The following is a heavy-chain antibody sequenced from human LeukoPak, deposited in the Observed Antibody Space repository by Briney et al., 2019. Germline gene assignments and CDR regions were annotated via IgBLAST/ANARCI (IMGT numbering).Heavy chain of an antibody. Sequence: GASVKVSCKASGYSFTDYYMHWGRQAPGQGLESMGWINPDSGGTNYPQKFQGRVTMTRDTSISTAYMQLSRLRSDDTAVYYCARGGHYYSYSMDVWGKGTTVTVSS. CDR1: GYSFTDYY. CDR3: ARGGHYYSYSMDV. CDR2: INPDSGGT. J-gene: IGHJ6*03. V-gene: IGHV1-2*02.